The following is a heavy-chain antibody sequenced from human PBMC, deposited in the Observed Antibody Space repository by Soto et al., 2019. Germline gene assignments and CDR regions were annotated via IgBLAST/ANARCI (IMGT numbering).Heavy chain of an antibody. Sequence: PETLSLTCSVPGYSVSSSDYYWAWIRQPPGKGLEWIGSMLYSGLTYYNPSLKSRVTLSVDTSKNQFSVRLNSVTASDTAVYYCAPLSVSLSGPYGIHVWGQGTTVTVSS. CDR3: APLSVSLSGPYGIHV. V-gene: IGHV4-39*01. D-gene: IGHD2-15*01. CDR1: GYSVSSSDYY. J-gene: IGHJ6*02. CDR2: MLYSGLT.